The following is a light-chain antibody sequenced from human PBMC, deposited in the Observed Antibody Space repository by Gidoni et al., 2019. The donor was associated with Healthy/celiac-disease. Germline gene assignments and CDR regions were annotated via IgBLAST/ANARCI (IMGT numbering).Light chain of an antibody. V-gene: IGLV2-14*01. CDR2: EVS. CDR1: SSDVGGYNY. Sequence: GQSITISCTGTSSDVGGYNYVYWYQQHPGKAPKLMIYEVSNRPSGVSNRFSGSKSGNTASLTISGLQAEDEADYYCSSYTSSSTRVVFGGGTKLTVL. CDR3: SSYTSSSTRVV. J-gene: IGLJ2*01.